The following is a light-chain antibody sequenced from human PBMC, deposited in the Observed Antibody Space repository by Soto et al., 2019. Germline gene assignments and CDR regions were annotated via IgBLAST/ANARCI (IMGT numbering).Light chain of an antibody. J-gene: IGKJ1*01. CDR3: QQYNNWWT. CDR2: AAS. CDR1: QSVSSS. V-gene: IGKV3-15*01. Sequence: ERIMTQSPATLSVSPGESATLSCRASQSVSSSLAWYQQKPGQAPRLLIYAASTRATGIPVRFSGSGSGTEFTLTISSLQSEDFAVYYCQQYNNWWTFGQGTKVDNK.